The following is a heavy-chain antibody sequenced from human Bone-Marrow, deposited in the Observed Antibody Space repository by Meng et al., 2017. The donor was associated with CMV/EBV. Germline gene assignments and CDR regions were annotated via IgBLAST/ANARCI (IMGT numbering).Heavy chain of an antibody. CDR2: INPNDDT. CDR1: GYTVTDYY. Sequence: VQLLQSGAEVKKLGASVKVSCKASGYTVTDYYILWVRQAPGQWLEWMGWINPNDDTNYAQNFQGRVTMTRDMSINTVYMELSRLTSDDTAVYYCARSSGWSRFDYWGLGTLVTVSS. CDR3: ARSSGWSRFDY. J-gene: IGHJ4*02. D-gene: IGHD6-19*01. V-gene: IGHV1-2*02.